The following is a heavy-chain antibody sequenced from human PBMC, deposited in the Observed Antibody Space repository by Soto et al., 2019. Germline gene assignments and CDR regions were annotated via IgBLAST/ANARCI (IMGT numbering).Heavy chain of an antibody. J-gene: IGHJ4*02. Sequence: PGGSLRLSCAASGFTFSSYVMHWVRQAPGKGLEWVAVISYDGSNKYYADSVKGRFTISRDNSKNTLYLQMNSLRAEDTAVYYCARAEQLGKFDYWGQGTLVTVSS. CDR2: ISYDGSNK. CDR1: GFTFSSYV. CDR3: ARAEQLGKFDY. V-gene: IGHV3-30-3*01. D-gene: IGHD6-13*01.